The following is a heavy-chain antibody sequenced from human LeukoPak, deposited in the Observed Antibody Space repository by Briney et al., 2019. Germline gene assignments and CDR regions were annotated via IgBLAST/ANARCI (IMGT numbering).Heavy chain of an antibody. Sequence: SETLSLTCTVSGGSISSYYWSWIRQPPGKGLEWIGYIYYSGSTNYNPSLKSRVTISVDTSKNQFSLKLSSVTAADTAVYYCARVGMVRELDYWGQGTLVVVSS. J-gene: IGHJ4*02. CDR3: ARVGMVRELDY. CDR2: IYYSGST. D-gene: IGHD3-10*01. CDR1: GGSISSYY. V-gene: IGHV4-59*01.